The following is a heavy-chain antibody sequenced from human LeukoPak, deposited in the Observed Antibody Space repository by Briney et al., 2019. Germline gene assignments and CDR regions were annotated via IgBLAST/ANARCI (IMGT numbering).Heavy chain of an antibody. CDR3: ARDSPRGYVVYYYYGMDV. D-gene: IGHD6-25*01. Sequence: GGSLRLSCAASGFTFSSYSMNWVRQAPGKGLEWVSYISSSSTIYYADSVKGRFTISRDNAKNSLYLQMNSLRDEDTAVYYCARDSPRGYVVYYYYGMDVWGQGTTVTVSS. CDR2: ISSSSTI. CDR1: GFTFSSYS. J-gene: IGHJ6*02. V-gene: IGHV3-48*02.